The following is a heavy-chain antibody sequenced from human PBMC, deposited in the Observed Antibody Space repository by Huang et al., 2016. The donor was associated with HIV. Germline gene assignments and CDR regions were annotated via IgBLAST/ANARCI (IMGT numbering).Heavy chain of an antibody. CDR2: LSYDGSNK. CDR1: GFSFSTYG. Sequence: VQLVESGGGVVQPGRSLRLACAASGFSFSTYGLHWVRQAPGKGLEWWAVLSYDGSNKYYAHSVKGRFTISRDTSENKVYLQMNSLRHEDTAVYYCAKDGADEEWDIDYWGQGTLVTVSS. V-gene: IGHV3-30*18. J-gene: IGHJ4*02. CDR3: AKDGADEEWDIDY. D-gene: IGHD1-26*01.